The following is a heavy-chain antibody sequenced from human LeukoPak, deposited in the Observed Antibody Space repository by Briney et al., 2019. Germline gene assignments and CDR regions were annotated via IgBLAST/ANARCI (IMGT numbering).Heavy chain of an antibody. CDR2: INPNSGGT. V-gene: IGHV1-2*02. D-gene: IGHD6-13*01. Sequence: VASVKVSCKASGYTFTGYYMHWVRQAPGQGLEWMGWINPNSGGTNYAQEFQGRVTMTRDTSISTAYMELSRLRSDDTAVYYCARADEFRIAAAGTWLDYWGQGTLVTVSS. J-gene: IGHJ4*02. CDR1: GYTFTGYY. CDR3: ARADEFRIAAAGTWLDY.